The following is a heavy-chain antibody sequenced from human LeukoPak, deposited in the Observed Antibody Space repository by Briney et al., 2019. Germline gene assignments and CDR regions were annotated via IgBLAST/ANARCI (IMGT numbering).Heavy chain of an antibody. CDR3: ARTRGDTSGYYLYY. CDR1: GFTFSSYS. D-gene: IGHD3-22*01. Sequence: PGGSLRLSCAASGFTFSSYSMNWVRQAPGEGLEWVSSISSSSSHKYYADSVKGRFTISRDNAKNSLYLQMNSLRAEDTAVYYCARTRGDTSGYYLYYWGQGTLVTVSS. J-gene: IGHJ4*02. CDR2: ISSSSSHK. V-gene: IGHV3-21*01.